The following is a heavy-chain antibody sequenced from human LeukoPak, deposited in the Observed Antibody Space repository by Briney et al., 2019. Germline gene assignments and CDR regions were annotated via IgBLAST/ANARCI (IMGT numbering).Heavy chain of an antibody. D-gene: IGHD2-2*01. Sequence: PGGSLRLSCAASGFTFSSYSMNWVRQAPGKGLEWVSSISSSSSYIYYADSVKGRFTISRDNAKNSLYLQMNSLRAEDTAVYYCARETYCTSTTCPIGDHFDHWGQGTLVTVSS. J-gene: IGHJ4*02. V-gene: IGHV3-21*01. CDR1: GFTFSSYS. CDR2: ISSSSSYI. CDR3: ARETYCTSTTCPIGDHFDH.